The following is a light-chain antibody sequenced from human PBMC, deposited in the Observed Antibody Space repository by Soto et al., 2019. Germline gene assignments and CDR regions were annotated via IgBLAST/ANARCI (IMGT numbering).Light chain of an antibody. CDR1: QSISIW. V-gene: IGKV1-5*01. CDR3: QQYNVYSWT. CDR2: DAS. Sequence: DIHMTQSPSTLSASLGDRVTITCRASQSISIWFAWYQQKPLKAPKLLIYDASSLESGVPARFGGSGSGTEFTLTTSSLQPDDFATYYCQQYNVYSWTFGQGTKVDIK. J-gene: IGKJ1*01.